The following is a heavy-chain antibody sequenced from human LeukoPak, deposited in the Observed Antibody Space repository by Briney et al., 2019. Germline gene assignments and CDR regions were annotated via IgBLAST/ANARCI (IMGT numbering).Heavy chain of an antibody. CDR1: GYTFTSYD. CDR2: MNPNSGNT. Sequence: ASVKVSCKASGYTFTSYDINWVRQATGQGLEWMGWMNPNSGNTGYAQKFQGRVTMTRNTSISIAYMELSSLRSEDTAVYYCARARDFYDSSGYVRGFDYWGQGTLVTVSS. D-gene: IGHD3-22*01. J-gene: IGHJ4*02. CDR3: ARARDFYDSSGYVRGFDY. V-gene: IGHV1-8*01.